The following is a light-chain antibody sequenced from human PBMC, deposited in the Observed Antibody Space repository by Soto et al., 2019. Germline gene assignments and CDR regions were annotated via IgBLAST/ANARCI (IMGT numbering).Light chain of an antibody. J-gene: IGKJ1*01. V-gene: IGKV3-20*01. CDR2: GAS. Sequence: EIVLTHSPGTLSLSPGERATPSCRASQSITNNYLAWYQQKPGQAPRLVIYGASSRATGIPDRFSASGSGTDFTLTINRLEPDDFAVYYCQQYSESPLTFGQGTKVDIK. CDR3: QQYSESPLT. CDR1: QSITNNY.